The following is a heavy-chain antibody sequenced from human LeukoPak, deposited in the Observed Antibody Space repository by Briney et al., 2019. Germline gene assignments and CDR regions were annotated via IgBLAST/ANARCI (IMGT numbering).Heavy chain of an antibody. D-gene: IGHD3-22*01. Sequence: ASVKVSCKASGYTFTKYDVNWVRQATGQGLEWMGWMNPNSGNTGYAQKFQGRVTITTNTSISTAYMELSSLRSEDTAVYYCARGITMIVVAPGYWGQGTLVTVSS. CDR1: GYTFTKYD. J-gene: IGHJ4*02. V-gene: IGHV1-8*03. CDR2: MNPNSGNT. CDR3: ARGITMIVVAPGY.